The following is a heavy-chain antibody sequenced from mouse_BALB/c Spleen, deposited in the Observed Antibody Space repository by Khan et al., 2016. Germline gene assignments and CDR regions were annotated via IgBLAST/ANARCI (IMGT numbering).Heavy chain of an antibody. CDR2: INPDSSTL. V-gene: IGHV4-1*02. D-gene: IGHD1-2*01. CDR3: ARNHYNDYMNY. J-gene: IGHJ2*01. CDR1: GFDFSRYW. Sequence: EVKLLESGGGLVQPGGSLKLSCAASGFDFSRYWMSWVRQAPGKELEWLGEINPDSSTLNYTPSLTDIFIISRDNATHTLYLQMSKVRAEDTALYYCARNHYNDYMNYWGQGTTLTVSS.